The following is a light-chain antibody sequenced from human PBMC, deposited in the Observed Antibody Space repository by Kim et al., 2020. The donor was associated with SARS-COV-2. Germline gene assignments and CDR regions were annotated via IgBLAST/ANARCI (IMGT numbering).Light chain of an antibody. CDR2: DNN. Sequence: GQKVTSSGSGSSSNIEINDVYWYQQFPGTAPKLLIYDNNKRPSGIPDRFSGSKSGTSATLGITGLQTGDEADYYCETWDSSLSAVVFGGGTQLTVL. CDR3: ETWDSSLSAVV. V-gene: IGLV1-51*01. CDR1: SSNIEIND. J-gene: IGLJ2*01.